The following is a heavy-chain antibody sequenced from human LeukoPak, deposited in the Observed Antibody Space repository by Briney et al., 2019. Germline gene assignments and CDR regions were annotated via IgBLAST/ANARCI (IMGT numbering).Heavy chain of an antibody. J-gene: IGHJ4*02. CDR1: GFTFSSYA. V-gene: IGHV3-23*01. CDR2: ISGSGGST. Sequence: GGSLRLSCAASGFTFSSYAMSWVRQAPGKGLEWVSAISGSGGSTYYADSAKGRFTISRDNSKNTLYLQMNSLRAEETAVYYCAKEGGDSSGWYGYYFDYWGQGTLVTVSS. CDR3: AKEGGDSSGWYGYYFDY. D-gene: IGHD6-19*01.